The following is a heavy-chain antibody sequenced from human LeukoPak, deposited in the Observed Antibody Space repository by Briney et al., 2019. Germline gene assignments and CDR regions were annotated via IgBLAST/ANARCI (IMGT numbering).Heavy chain of an antibody. J-gene: IGHJ4*02. Sequence: PGRSLRLSCAASGFTFDDYAMRWVRQAPGKGLEWVSGISWNSGSICYADSVKGRFTISRDNAKNSLYLQMNSLRAEDTALYYCAKDMGVITMVRVFDYWGQGTLGTVSS. CDR2: ISWNSGSI. CDR1: GFTFDDYA. D-gene: IGHD3-10*01. CDR3: AKDMGVITMVRVFDY. V-gene: IGHV3-9*01.